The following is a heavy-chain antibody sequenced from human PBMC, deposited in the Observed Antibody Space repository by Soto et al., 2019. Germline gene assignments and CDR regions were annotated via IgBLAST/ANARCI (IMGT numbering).Heavy chain of an antibody. Sequence: PGGSLRLSCTASGFTFSDYVMSWVRQAPGRGLEWVSAVSGSGISTFYADSVKGRFIISRDNAGNSLYLQMSSLRAEDTAVYYCARDRKDGISYFDSWGQGALVTVSS. CDR1: GFTFSDYV. CDR2: VSGSGIST. V-gene: IGHV3-23*01. J-gene: IGHJ4*02. D-gene: IGHD2-8*01. CDR3: ARDRKDGISYFDS.